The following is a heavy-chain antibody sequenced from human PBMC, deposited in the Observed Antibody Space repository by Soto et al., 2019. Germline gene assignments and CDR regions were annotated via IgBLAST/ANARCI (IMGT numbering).Heavy chain of an antibody. CDR2: INPSGGST. D-gene: IGHD3-16*02. Sequence: GASVKVSCKASGYTFTSYYMHWVRQAPGQGLEWMGIINPSGGSTSYAQKFQGRVTMTRDTSTSTVYMELSSLRSEDTAVYYCASGTSYYVWGSYRPDPPNYWGQGTLVTVSS. V-gene: IGHV1-46*01. CDR3: ASGTSYYVWGSYRPDPPNY. CDR1: GYTFTSYY. J-gene: IGHJ4*02.